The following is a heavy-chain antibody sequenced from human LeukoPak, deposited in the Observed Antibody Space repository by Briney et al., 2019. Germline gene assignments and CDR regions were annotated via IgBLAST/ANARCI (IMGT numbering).Heavy chain of an antibody. D-gene: IGHD3-3*01. CDR3: ARGLGRFLEWYFDY. Sequence: GGSLRLSCAASGFTFNSYTMSWVRQAPGKGLEWVSVIYSGGSTYYADSVKGRFTISRDNSKNTLYLQMNSLRAEDTAVYYCARGLGRFLEWYFDYWGQGTLVTVSS. J-gene: IGHJ4*02. CDR2: IYSGGST. CDR1: GFTFNSYT. V-gene: IGHV3-53*01.